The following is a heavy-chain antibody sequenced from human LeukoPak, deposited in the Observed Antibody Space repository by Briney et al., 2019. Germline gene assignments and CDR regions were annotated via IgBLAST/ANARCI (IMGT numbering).Heavy chain of an antibody. Sequence: SVKVSCKASGGTFSSYATSWVRQAPGQGLEWMGRIIPILGIANYAQKFQGRVTITADKSTSTAYMELSSLRSEDTAVYYCARGKGITIFGVVITGGQGTLVTVSS. CDR1: GGTFSSYA. J-gene: IGHJ4*02. CDR2: IIPILGIA. CDR3: ARGKGITIFGVVIT. V-gene: IGHV1-69*04. D-gene: IGHD3-3*01.